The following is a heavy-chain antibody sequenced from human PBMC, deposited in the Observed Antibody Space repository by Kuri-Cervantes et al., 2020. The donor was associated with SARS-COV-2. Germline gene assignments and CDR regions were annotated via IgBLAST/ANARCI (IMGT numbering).Heavy chain of an antibody. J-gene: IGHJ4*02. D-gene: IGHD5-18*01. Sequence: GGSLRLSCAASGFTLSSYEMNWVRQAPGKGLEWVSYISSSGSTIYYADSVKGRFTISRDNAKNSLYLQMNSLRAEDTAVYYCARAEDTAMGGFDYWGQGTLVTVSS. CDR1: GFTLSSYE. CDR2: ISSSGSTI. CDR3: ARAEDTAMGGFDY. V-gene: IGHV3-48*03.